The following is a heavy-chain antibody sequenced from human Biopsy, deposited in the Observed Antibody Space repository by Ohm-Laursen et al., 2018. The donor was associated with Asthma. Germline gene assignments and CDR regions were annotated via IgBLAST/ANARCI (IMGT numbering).Heavy chain of an antibody. Sequence: SLRLSCAASGFTFKNFDMHWVRQAPGKGLEWVALISSDVREWYADSVEGRFTISRGNSKNTLDLQMNSLRGDDTAVYYCVRWRSGYPDHYSDFWGLGTLVTVSS. D-gene: IGHD2-21*01. V-gene: IGHV3-30*03. CDR2: ISSDVRE. CDR3: VRWRSGYPDHYSDF. J-gene: IGHJ4*02. CDR1: GFTFKNFD.